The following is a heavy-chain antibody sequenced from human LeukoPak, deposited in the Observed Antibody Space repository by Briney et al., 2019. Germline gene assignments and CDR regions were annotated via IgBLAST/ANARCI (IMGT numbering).Heavy chain of an antibody. CDR2: ISTSGGST. D-gene: IGHD4-17*01. CDR3: VKDLGYGDGLWAPPFDY. CDR1: GFTLGSYA. V-gene: IGHV3-64D*06. Sequence: PGGSLRLSCSASGFTLGSYAMHWVRQAPGKGLEYVSAISTSGGSTYYADSVRGRFTISRDNSKNTLYLQMSSLRAEDTAVYYCVKDLGYGDGLWAPPFDYWGQGTLVTVSS. J-gene: IGHJ4*02.